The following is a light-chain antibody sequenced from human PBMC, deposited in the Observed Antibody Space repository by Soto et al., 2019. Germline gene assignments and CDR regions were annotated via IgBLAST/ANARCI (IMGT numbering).Light chain of an antibody. CDR3: QQYNSYPWT. J-gene: IGKJ1*01. V-gene: IGKV1-5*01. CDR2: DAS. Sequence: GDRVSITCRASQSIKTWLAWYQRKPGRAPNLLIYDASSLQSGVPSRFSGSGSGTEFTLTISSLQPDDFAVYYCQQYNSYPWTFGQGTKVDIK. CDR1: QSIKTW.